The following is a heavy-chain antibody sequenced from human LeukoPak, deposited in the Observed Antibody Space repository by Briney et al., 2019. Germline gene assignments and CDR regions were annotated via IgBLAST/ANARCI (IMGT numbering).Heavy chain of an antibody. J-gene: IGHJ6*04. CDR1: GFTFSSYG. D-gene: IGHD5-12*01. Sequence: TGGSLRLSCAASGFTFSSYGMHWVRQAPGKGLEWVAVISYDGSNKYYADSVKGRFTISRDNSKNTLYLQMNSLRAEDTAVYYCAEDLLRDIVATIGYYYGMDVWGKGTTVTVSS. V-gene: IGHV3-30*18. CDR3: AEDLLRDIVATIGYYYGMDV. CDR2: ISYDGSNK.